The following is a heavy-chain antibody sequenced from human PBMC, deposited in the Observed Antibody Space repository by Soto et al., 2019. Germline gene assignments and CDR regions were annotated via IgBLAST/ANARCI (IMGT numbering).Heavy chain of an antibody. V-gene: IGHV4-30-2*01. CDR2: IYHSGST. CDR1: GGSISSGGYS. D-gene: IGHD5-12*01. Sequence: PSETLSLTCAFSGGSISSGGYSLSWIRQPPGKGLEWIGYIYHSGSTYYNPSLKSRVTISVDRSKNQFSLKLSSVTAADTAVYYCAAGGGLPRYYWGQGTLVTVSS. J-gene: IGHJ4*02. CDR3: AAGGGLPRYY.